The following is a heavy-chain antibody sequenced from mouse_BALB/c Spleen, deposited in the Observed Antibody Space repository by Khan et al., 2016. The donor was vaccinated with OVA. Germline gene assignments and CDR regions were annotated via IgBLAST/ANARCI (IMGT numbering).Heavy chain of an antibody. CDR2: IWTGGST. CDR1: GFSLTSYG. V-gene: IGHV2-9*02. D-gene: IGHD2-1*01. CDR3: ARYDGNYGWYFDV. Sequence: QVQLKESGPGLVAPSQSLSITCTVSGFSLTSYGVHWVRQPPGKGLEWLGVIWTGGSTNYNSALMSRLSISKDNSKCHVFLKMNRLQTDDTAMYYCARYDGNYGWYFDVWGAGTTVTVSS. J-gene: IGHJ1*01.